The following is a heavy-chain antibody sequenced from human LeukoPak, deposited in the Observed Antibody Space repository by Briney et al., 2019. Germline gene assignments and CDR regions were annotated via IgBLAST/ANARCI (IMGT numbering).Heavy chain of an antibody. CDR2: IYSGGST. CDR1: GFTFSSYE. D-gene: IGHD5-18*01. Sequence: GGSLRLSCAASGFTFSSYEMNWVRQAPGKGLEWVSVIYSGGSTYYADSVKGRFTISRDNSKNTLYLQMNSLRAEDTAVYYCARDMGYSYGSYFDYWGQGTLVTVSS. J-gene: IGHJ4*02. CDR3: ARDMGYSYGSYFDY. V-gene: IGHV3-53*01.